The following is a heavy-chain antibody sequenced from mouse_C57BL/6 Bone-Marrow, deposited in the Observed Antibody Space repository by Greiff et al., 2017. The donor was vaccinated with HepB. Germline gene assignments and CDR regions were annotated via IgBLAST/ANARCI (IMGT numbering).Heavy chain of an antibody. V-gene: IGHV1-82*01. CDR1: GYAFSSSW. Sequence: QVQLKQSGPELVKPGASVKISCKASGYAFSSSWMNWVKQRPGKGLEWIGRIYPGDGDTNYNGKFKGKATLTADKSSSTAYMQLSSLTSEDSAVYFCAREVYYYGTFDYWGQGTTLTVSS. D-gene: IGHD1-1*01. CDR3: AREVYYYGTFDY. J-gene: IGHJ2*01. CDR2: IYPGDGDT.